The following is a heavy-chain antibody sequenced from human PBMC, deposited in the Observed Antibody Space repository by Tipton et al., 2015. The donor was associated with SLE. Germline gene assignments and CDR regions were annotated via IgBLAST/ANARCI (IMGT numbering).Heavy chain of an antibody. CDR2: INHSGST. Sequence: LRLSCAVYGGSFSGYYWSWIRPPPGKGLEWIGEINHSGSTNYNPSLKSRVTISVDTSKNQFSLKLSSVTAADTAVYYCARGIAVAGPFDYWGQGTLVTV. D-gene: IGHD6-19*01. CDR1: GGSFSGYY. CDR3: ARGIAVAGPFDY. V-gene: IGHV4-34*01. J-gene: IGHJ4*02.